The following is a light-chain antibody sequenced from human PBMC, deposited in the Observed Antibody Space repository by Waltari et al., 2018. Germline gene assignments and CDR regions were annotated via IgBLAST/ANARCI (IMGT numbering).Light chain of an antibody. CDR3: QHYNNYPPT. CDR2: KAS. CDR1: QSISSW. J-gene: IGKJ4*01. V-gene: IGKV1-5*03. Sequence: DIQLTQSPSTLSASVGDRVTITCRASQSISSWLAWSQQKPGKAPKLLIYKASSLQSDVPSSFSGSGSGTEFTLTISSLQPDDFATFYCQHYNNYPPTFGGGTKVEIK.